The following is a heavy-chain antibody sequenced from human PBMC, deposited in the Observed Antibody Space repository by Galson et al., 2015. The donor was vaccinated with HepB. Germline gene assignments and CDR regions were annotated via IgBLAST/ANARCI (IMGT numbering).Heavy chain of an antibody. CDR2: FDPEDGET. D-gene: IGHD3-22*01. Sequence: SVKVSCKVSGYTLTELSMHWVRQAPGKGLEWMGGFDPEDGETIYAQKFQGRVTMTEDTSTDTAYMELSSLRSEDTAVYYCATDLPQTYYYDSSGYYYWGQGTLVTVSS. J-gene: IGHJ4*02. CDR1: GYTLTELS. V-gene: IGHV1-24*01. CDR3: ATDLPQTYYYDSSGYYY.